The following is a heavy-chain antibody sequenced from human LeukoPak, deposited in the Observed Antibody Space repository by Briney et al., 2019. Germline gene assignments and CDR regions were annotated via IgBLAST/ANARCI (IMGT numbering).Heavy chain of an antibody. CDR1: GGSISSYY. D-gene: IGHD4-23*01. Sequence: SETLSLTCTVSGGSISSYYWSWIRQPPGKGLEWIGYIYYSGSTNYNPSLKSRVTISVGTSKNQFSLKLSSVTAADTAVYYCARDAYGGNPPYFDCWGQGTLVTVSS. CDR3: ARDAYGGNPPYFDC. J-gene: IGHJ4*02. V-gene: IGHV4-59*01. CDR2: IYYSGST.